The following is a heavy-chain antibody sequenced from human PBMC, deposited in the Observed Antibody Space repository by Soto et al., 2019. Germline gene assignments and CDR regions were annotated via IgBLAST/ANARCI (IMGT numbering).Heavy chain of an antibody. CDR1: GFTFTSSA. J-gene: IGHJ4*02. CDR3: AALVGSIPLLSLDY. CDR2: IVVGSGNT. Sequence: QMQLVQSGPEVKKPGTSVKVSCKASGFTFTSSAVQWVRQARGQRLEWIGWIVVGSGNTNYAQKFQERVTITRDMSTSTAYMELSSLRSEDTAVYYCAALVGSIPLLSLDYWGQGTLVTVSS. D-gene: IGHD2-15*01. V-gene: IGHV1-58*01.